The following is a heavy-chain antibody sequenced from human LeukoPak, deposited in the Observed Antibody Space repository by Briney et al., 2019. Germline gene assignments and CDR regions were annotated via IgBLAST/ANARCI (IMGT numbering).Heavy chain of an antibody. J-gene: IGHJ4*02. Sequence: TGGSLRLSCAASGFSLSNYAMHWVRQTPGKGPEWVAVIWYDGSNEYYSEFVKGRFAISRDTSRNTLYLQMNNVRAEDTAVYFCARDPGLRLDYWGQGTLVTVSS. CDR3: ARDPGLRLDY. CDR1: GFSLSNYA. V-gene: IGHV3-33*01. CDR2: IWYDGSNE. D-gene: IGHD3-3*01.